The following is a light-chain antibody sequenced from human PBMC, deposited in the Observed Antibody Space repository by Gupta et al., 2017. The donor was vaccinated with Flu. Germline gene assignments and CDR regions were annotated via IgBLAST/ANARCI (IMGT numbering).Light chain of an antibody. CDR1: TSSLGAGFD. CDR2: VNN. J-gene: IGLJ3*02. CDR3: QSYDRSLRGEV. V-gene: IGLV1-40*03. Sequence: VTIFCTGSTSSLGAGFDVHWYQQFPRTAPKLLIYVNNNRPSGVPDRFSGSTSGASASLAITRLQPEDEADYYCQSYDRSLRGEVFGGGTTLTVL.